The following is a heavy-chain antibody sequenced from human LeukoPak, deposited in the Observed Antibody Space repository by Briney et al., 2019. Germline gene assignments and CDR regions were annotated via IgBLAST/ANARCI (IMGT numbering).Heavy chain of an antibody. CDR2: IWYDGSNK. J-gene: IGHJ4*02. Sequence: PGGSLRLSCAASGFTFSSYGMHWVRQAPGKALEWVAVIWYDGSNKYYADSVKGRFTISRDNSKNTLYLQMNSLRAEDTAVYYCARAGLRFLEWLSFFDYWGQGTLVTVSS. CDR3: ARAGLRFLEWLSFFDY. D-gene: IGHD3-3*01. V-gene: IGHV3-33*01. CDR1: GFTFSSYG.